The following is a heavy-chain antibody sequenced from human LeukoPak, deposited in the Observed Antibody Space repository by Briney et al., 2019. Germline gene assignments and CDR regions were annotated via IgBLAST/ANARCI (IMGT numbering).Heavy chain of an antibody. CDR1: GGSISSGDYY. D-gene: IGHD1-1*01. CDR3: ARGGNWNSYYFDY. Sequence: SQTLSLTCTVSGGSISSGDYYWNWIRQPAGKGLEWIGHIYTSGSTSYNPSLESRVTISVDTPKNQFPLKLNSVTAADTAVYYCARGGNWNSYYFDYWGQGTLVTVSS. CDR2: IYTSGST. J-gene: IGHJ4*02. V-gene: IGHV4-61*09.